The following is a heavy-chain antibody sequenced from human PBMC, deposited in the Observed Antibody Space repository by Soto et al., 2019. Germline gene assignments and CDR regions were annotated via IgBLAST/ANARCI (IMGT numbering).Heavy chain of an antibody. V-gene: IGHV3-7*04. CDR1: GFSFSSFW. J-gene: IGHJ4*02. Sequence: QSGGSLRLSCAASGFSFSSFWMGWVRQAPGKGLEWVANINQDGSDKYYVGSVKGRFTISRDNAKNSLYLQLNSLRAEDTAVYYCARERYFDYWGQGTLVTVSS. CDR3: ARERYFDY. CDR2: INQDGSDK.